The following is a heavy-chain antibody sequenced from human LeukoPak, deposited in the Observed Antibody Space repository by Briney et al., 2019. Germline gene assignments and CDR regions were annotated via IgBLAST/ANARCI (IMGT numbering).Heavy chain of an antibody. CDR1: GLTFSSYA. J-gene: IGHJ4*02. CDR3: AKVQDFWSDYYRGPVDY. D-gene: IGHD3-3*01. V-gene: IGHV3-23*01. CDR2: ISGCGGST. Sequence: PGGSLRLSCTASGLTFSSYAMRWVHRAPGKGLEWVSAISGCGGSTSYADSVKGRVTISRDNSRNTLYLQMNSLRAGDTAVYYCAKVQDFWSDYYRGPVDYWGQGTLVTVSS.